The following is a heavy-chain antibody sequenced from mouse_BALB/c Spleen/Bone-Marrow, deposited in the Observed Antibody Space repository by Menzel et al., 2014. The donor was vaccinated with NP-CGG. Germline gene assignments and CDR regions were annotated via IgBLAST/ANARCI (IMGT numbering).Heavy chain of an antibody. J-gene: IGHJ4*01. CDR1: GFTFSSYT. Sequence: EVNLVESGGGLVQPGGSLKLSCAASGFTFSSYTMSWVRQTPEKRLEWVAYISNGGGSTYYPDTVKGRFTISRDNAKKALYLQMSSLKSEDTAMYYCARHGYYGSRAMGYWGQGTSVTVSS. CDR3: ARHGYYGSRAMGY. V-gene: IGHV5-12-2*01. D-gene: IGHD1-1*01. CDR2: ISNGGGST.